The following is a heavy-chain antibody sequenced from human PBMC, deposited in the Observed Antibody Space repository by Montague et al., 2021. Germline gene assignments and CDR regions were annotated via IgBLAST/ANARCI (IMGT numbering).Heavy chain of an antibody. CDR3: VAIKCEGKTRNYFEQ. V-gene: IGHV4-34*01. D-gene: IGHD5-12*01. CDR1: VDSFTDYF. J-gene: IGHJ4*02. CDR2: TNHRGTT. Sequence: SETLSLTCDIYVDSFTDYFWGWIRQTPGKGLEWIGETNHRGTTKSHPSLKTRVSLALDTYKRQLPLTLQSVTAADTVVYYCVAIKCEGKTRNYFEQWGPGILVSVSS.